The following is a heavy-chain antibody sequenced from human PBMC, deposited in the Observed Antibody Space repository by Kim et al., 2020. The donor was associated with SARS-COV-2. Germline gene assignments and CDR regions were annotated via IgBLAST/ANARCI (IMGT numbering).Heavy chain of an antibody. D-gene: IGHD6-13*01. J-gene: IGHJ4*02. Sequence: SVKGRFTISRDNAKNSLYLQMNSLRAEDTAVYYCARVGTRYSSSWYYFDYWGQGTLVTVSS. V-gene: IGHV3-11*06. CDR3: ARVGTRYSSSWYYFDY.